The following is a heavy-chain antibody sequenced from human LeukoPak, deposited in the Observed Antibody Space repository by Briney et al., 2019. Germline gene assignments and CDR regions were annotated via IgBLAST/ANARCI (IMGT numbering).Heavy chain of an antibody. D-gene: IGHD5-18*01. CDR3: ARDLYSYGYMDF. CDR1: GFTFSTYW. CDR2: IGLDGTTT. Sequence: GGSLRLSCAASGFTFSTYWMHWVRQGPGKGLVWVSRIGLDGTTTNYADSVKGRFTISRDNAKNTLYLQMNSLRAEDTAVYYCARDLYSYGYMDFWGQGTLVTVSS. V-gene: IGHV3-74*01. J-gene: IGHJ4*02.